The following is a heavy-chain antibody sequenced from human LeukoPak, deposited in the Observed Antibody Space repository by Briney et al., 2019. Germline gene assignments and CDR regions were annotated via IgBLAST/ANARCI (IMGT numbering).Heavy chain of an antibody. Sequence: GSLRLSCAASGFTFSSYATSWVRQPPGKGLEWIGEINHSGSTNYNPSLKSRVTISVDTSKNQFSLKLSSVTAADTAVYYCARGRGYCSGGSCYQSDYWGQGTLVTVSS. CDR1: GFTFSSYA. CDR2: INHSGST. CDR3: ARGRGYCSGGSCYQSDY. J-gene: IGHJ4*02. D-gene: IGHD2-15*01. V-gene: IGHV4-34*01.